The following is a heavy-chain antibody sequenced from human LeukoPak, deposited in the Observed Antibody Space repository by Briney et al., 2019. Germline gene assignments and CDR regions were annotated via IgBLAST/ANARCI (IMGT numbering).Heavy chain of an antibody. CDR1: WVIVRSNY. J-gene: IGHJ4*02. CDR3: ASRPYGFLGPFDY. Sequence: PGGSLRRSCAASWVIVRSNYMSGVRQAPAKGLECGSVIYSGGRIYYADSVKGRFTISRDNARNSLYLQMNSLRAEDTAVYYCASRPYGFLGPFDYWGQGTLVTVSS. CDR2: IYSGGRI. V-gene: IGHV3-53*01. D-gene: IGHD3/OR15-3a*01.